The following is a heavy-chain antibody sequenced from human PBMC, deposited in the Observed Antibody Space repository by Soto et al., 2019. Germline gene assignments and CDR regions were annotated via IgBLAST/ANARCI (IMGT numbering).Heavy chain of an antibody. V-gene: IGHV1-18*01. CDR2: ISAYNGNT. J-gene: IGHJ6*03. D-gene: IGHD6-6*01. CDR1: GYTFTSYG. Sequence: ASVKVSCKASGYTFTSYGISWVRQAPGQGLEWMGWISAYNGNTNYAQKLQGRVTMTTEPSTSTAYMELRSLRSDDTAVYYCARDRESIAARPPTYYYYYYMDVWGKGTTVTVSS. CDR3: ARDRESIAARPPTYYYYYYMDV.